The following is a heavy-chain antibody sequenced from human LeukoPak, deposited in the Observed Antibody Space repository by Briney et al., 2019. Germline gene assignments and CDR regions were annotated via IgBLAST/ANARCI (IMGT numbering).Heavy chain of an antibody. CDR2: INHSGST. CDR3: ARGRVTYYYDSSGYLRRPEPLYYFDY. V-gene: IGHV4-34*01. Sequence: KPSETLSLTCAVYGGSFSGYYWSWIRQPPGKGLEWVGEINHSGSTNYNPSLKSRVTISVDTSKNQFSLKLSSVTAADTAVYYCARGRVTYYYDSSGYLRRPEPLYYFDYWGQGTLVTVSS. D-gene: IGHD3-22*01. J-gene: IGHJ4*02. CDR1: GGSFSGYY.